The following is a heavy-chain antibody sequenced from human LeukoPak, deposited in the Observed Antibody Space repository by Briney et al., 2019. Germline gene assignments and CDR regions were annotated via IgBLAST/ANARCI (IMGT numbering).Heavy chain of an antibody. CDR1: GGSINGYY. Sequence: NTSETLSLTCTASGGSINGYYMSWIRQPPGKGLECIGHIYYTGSTYYKPSLESRVTISVDTAKNQISLKLRSVTAADTAVYYCARYEEFSTGYSASSPRHYRDQWVRGTLVTVSS. V-gene: IGHV4-59*01. D-gene: IGHD3/OR15-3a*01. CDR3: ARYEEFSTGYSASSPRHYRDQ. J-gene: IGHJ4*02. CDR2: IYYTGST.